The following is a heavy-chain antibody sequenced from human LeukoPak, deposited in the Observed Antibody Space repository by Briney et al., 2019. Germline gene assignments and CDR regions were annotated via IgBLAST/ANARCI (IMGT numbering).Heavy chain of an antibody. CDR3: ARSYYDFGSGYYQILFDY. CDR2: ISSSSSTI. J-gene: IGHJ4*02. Sequence: PGGSLRLSCAASGFTFSSYSMNWVRQAPGKGLEWVSYISSSSSTIYYADSVKGRFTISRDNAKNSMYLQMNSLRAEDTAVYYCARSYYDFGSGYYQILFDYWGQGTLVTVSS. D-gene: IGHD3-3*01. V-gene: IGHV3-48*01. CDR1: GFTFSSYS.